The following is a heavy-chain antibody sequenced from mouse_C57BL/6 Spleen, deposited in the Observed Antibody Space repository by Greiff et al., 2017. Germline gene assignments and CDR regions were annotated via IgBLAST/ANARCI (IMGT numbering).Heavy chain of an antibody. D-gene: IGHD1-3*01. V-gene: IGHV1-82*01. CDR2: IYPGDGDT. J-gene: IGHJ3*01. CDR3: AQSSAWFAY. CDR1: GYAFSSSW. Sequence: QVQLQQSGPELVKPGASVKISCKASGYAFSSSWMNWVKQRPGKGLEWIGRIYPGDGDTNYNGKFKGKATLTADKSSSTAYMQLSSLTSADSAVYFCAQSSAWFAYWGQGTLVTVSA.